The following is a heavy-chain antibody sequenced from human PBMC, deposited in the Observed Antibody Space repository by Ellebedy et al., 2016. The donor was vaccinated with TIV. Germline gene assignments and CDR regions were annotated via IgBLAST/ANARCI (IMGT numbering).Heavy chain of an antibody. CDR1: GLTVSGNY. CDR3: AKFMVRGVRGDYYYYGMDV. V-gene: IGHV3-53*01. CDR2: IYSSGDT. D-gene: IGHD3-10*01. J-gene: IGHJ6*02. Sequence: GGSLRLSCAASGLTVSGNYMSWVRQAPGKGLEWVSIIYSSGDTNYADSVKGRFTISRDNSKNTLYLQMNSLRAEDTAVYYCAKFMVRGVRGDYYYYGMDVWGQGTTVTVSS.